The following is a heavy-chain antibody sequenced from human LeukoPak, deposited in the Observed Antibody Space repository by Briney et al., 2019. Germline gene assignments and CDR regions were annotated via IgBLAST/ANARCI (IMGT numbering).Heavy chain of an antibody. V-gene: IGHV3-23*01. Sequence: GGSLRLSCAASGFTFSSYAMSWVRQAPGKGLEWVSAISGSGGSTYYADSVKGRFTISRDNSKNTLYLQMNSLRAEDTAVYYCAKDGGYDSSGFHDYWGQGTLGSVSS. CDR2: ISGSGGST. CDR1: GFTFSSYA. D-gene: IGHD3-22*01. J-gene: IGHJ4*02. CDR3: AKDGGYDSSGFHDY.